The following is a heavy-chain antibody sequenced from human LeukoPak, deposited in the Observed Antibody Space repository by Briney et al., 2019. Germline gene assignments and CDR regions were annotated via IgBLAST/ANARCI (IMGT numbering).Heavy chain of an antibody. Sequence: QPGGSLRASCAASGFTFSSYAMSWVRQAPGKGREWGSDISDSGASTYYADSEKGRFTVSRDNSKNTLYLQMNSLRAEDTAIYYCAKLRYSGYGPGDYWGQGTLVTVSS. J-gene: IGHJ4*02. CDR1: GFTFSSYA. CDR2: ISDSGAST. D-gene: IGHD5-12*01. V-gene: IGHV3-23*01. CDR3: AKLRYSGYGPGDY.